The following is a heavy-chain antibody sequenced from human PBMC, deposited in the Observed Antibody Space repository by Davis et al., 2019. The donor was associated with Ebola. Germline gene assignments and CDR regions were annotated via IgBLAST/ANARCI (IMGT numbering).Heavy chain of an antibody. D-gene: IGHD3-3*01. Sequence: LSLTCAASGFTFSSYSMNWVRQVPGKGLEWVSSISSDSNYIYYADSVKGRFTISRDNAKNSLYLQMNSLRAEDTAVYYCGGYYWGQGTLVTVSS. V-gene: IGHV3-21*01. CDR2: ISSDSNYI. J-gene: IGHJ4*02. CDR3: GGYY. CDR1: GFTFSSYS.